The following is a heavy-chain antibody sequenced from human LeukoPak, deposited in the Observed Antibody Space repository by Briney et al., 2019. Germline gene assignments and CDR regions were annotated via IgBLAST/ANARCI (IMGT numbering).Heavy chain of an antibody. Sequence: PGGSLRLSCAASGFTFSSYAMHWVRQAPGKGLEWVANMYQDGSEKYYVDSVKGRFTISRDNAKNSLYLQMNSLRAEDTAIYYCAREPVLGIDYFDYWGQGTLVTVSS. CDR2: MYQDGSEK. CDR3: AREPVLGIDYFDY. V-gene: IGHV3-7*01. D-gene: IGHD2-8*01. J-gene: IGHJ4*02. CDR1: GFTFSSYA.